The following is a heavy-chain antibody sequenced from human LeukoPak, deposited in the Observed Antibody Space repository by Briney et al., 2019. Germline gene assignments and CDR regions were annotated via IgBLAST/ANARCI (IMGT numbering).Heavy chain of an antibody. CDR1: GDSISSYY. D-gene: IGHD3-10*01. J-gene: IGHJ1*01. Sequence: SETLSLTCTVSGDSISSYYWSWIRQPPGKGLEWIGYIYYSGSTNYNPSLKSRVTISVDTSKNQFSLKLSSVTAADTAVYYCASRSTYYYGSGSYGGVFQHWGQGTLVTVSS. V-gene: IGHV4-59*08. CDR3: ASRSTYYYGSGSYGGVFQH. CDR2: IYYSGST.